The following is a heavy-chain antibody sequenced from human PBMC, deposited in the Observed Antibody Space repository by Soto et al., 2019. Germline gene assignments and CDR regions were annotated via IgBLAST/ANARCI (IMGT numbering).Heavy chain of an antibody. CDR2: ISGSGGST. J-gene: IGHJ3*02. CDR3: AKDVNVVVVAAIPDAFDI. D-gene: IGHD2-15*01. Sequence: GGSLRLSCAASGFTFSSYAMSWVRQAPGKGLEWVSAISGSGGSTYYADSVKGRFTISRDNSKNTLYLQMNSLRAEDTAVYYCAKDVNVVVVAAIPDAFDIWGQGTMVTVSS. V-gene: IGHV3-23*01. CDR1: GFTFSSYA.